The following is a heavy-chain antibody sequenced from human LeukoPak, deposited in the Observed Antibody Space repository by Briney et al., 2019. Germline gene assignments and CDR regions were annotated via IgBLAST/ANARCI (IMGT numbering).Heavy chain of an antibody. CDR2: SGGST. V-gene: IGHV3-23*01. D-gene: IGHD6-19*01. CDR3: ARTSGWYGVS. Sequence: SGGSTHYADSVMGRFTISRDNSKNTLYLQLNSLSADDTAVYYCARTSGWYGVSWGQGTLVTVSS. J-gene: IGHJ4*02.